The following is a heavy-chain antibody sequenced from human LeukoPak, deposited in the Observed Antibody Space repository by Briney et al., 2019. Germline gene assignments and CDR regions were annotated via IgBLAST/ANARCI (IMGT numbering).Heavy chain of an antibody. CDR2: ISSSGSTI. V-gene: IGHV3-48*03. Sequence: GGSLRLSCAASGFTFSIYEMNWVRQAPGKGLEWVSYISSSGSTIYYADSVKGRFTISRDNAKNSLYLQMNSLRAEDTAVYYCARFVVVVAENWFDPWGQGTLVTVSS. CDR3: ARFVVVVAENWFDP. J-gene: IGHJ5*02. D-gene: IGHD2-15*01. CDR1: GFTFSIYE.